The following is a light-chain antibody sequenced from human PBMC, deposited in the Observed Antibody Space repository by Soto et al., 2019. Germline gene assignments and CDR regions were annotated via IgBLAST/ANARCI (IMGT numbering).Light chain of an antibody. J-gene: IGLJ1*01. V-gene: IGLV2-8*01. Sequence: QSVLTQPPSASGSPGQSVTISCTGTSSDVGGYNYVSWYQQHPGKVPKLMVYEVNKRPSGVPDRFSGSKSGNTASLTVSGLQAEDEADYYCTSYAGGNNVFGSGTKLTAL. CDR1: SSDVGGYNY. CDR2: EVN. CDR3: TSYAGGNNV.